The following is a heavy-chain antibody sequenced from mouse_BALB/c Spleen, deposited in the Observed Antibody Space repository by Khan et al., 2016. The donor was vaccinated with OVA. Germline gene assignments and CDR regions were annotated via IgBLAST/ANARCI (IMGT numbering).Heavy chain of an antibody. D-gene: IGHD1-1*01. CDR1: GYTFTNYW. Sequence: QVRLQQSGAELAKPGASVKMSCKASGYTFTNYWMHWVKQRPGQGLEWIGYVNPSTGYTEYNQKFKDKATLTADKSSSTAYMQLSSLTSEDSAVYYCVNHGSSSAWFTYWGQGTRVTVSA. CDR3: VNHGSSSAWFTY. J-gene: IGHJ3*01. CDR2: VNPSTGYT. V-gene: IGHV1-7*01.